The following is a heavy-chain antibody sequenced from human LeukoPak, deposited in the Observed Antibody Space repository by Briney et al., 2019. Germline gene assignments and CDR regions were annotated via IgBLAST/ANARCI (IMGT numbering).Heavy chain of an antibody. V-gene: IGHV3-53*05. D-gene: IGHD2-2*02. J-gene: IGHJ6*03. CDR2: IYSGGST. CDR1: GFTVSSNY. CDR3: ARDPGGRYCSSTSCYTSYYMDV. Sequence: GGSLRLSCAASGFTVSSNYMSWVRQTPGKGLEWVSVIYSGGSTYYADSVKGRFTISRDNSKNTLYLQMNSLRAEDTAVYYCARDPGGRYCSSTSCYTSYYMDVWGKGTTVTVSS.